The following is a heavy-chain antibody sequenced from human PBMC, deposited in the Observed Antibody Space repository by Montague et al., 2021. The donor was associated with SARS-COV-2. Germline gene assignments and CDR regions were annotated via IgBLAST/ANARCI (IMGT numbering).Heavy chain of an antibody. J-gene: IGHJ4*02. D-gene: IGHD3-10*01. V-gene: IGHV4-59*01. CDR1: GDSIRNYF. Sequence: SETLSLTCTVSGDSIRNYFWSWIRQPPGKGLEWIGYIYYYGNTHYNPSLKSRATISIDTSTNQFSLQLSSVTAADTDVYFCAKEFGSGSINPDYWGQGTLVTVSS. CDR3: AKEFGSGSINPDY. CDR2: IYYYGNT.